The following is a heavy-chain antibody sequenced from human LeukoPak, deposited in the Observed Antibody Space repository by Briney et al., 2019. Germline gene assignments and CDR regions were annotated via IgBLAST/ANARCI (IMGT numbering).Heavy chain of an antibody. CDR3: ARAGSELYDYYYYMDV. Sequence: SETLSLTCTVSGGSIRSYYWSWIRQPPGKGLEWMGYIHYSGSTNYNPSLKNRVTISVDTSRNQFSLKLSSVTAADTAVYYCARAGSELYDYYYYMDVWGKGTTVTVSS. CDR1: GGSIRSYY. D-gene: IGHD3-10*01. V-gene: IGHV4-59*01. J-gene: IGHJ6*03. CDR2: IHYSGST.